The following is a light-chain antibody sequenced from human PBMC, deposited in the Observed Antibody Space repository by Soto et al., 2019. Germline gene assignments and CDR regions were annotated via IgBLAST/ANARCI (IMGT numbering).Light chain of an antibody. CDR2: GAS. V-gene: IGKV3-20*01. CDR1: HSVSSSY. CDR3: QQYGSSPLWT. Sequence: EIVLTQSPGTLSLSPGERATLSCRASHSVSSSYLAWYQQRPGQAPRLLIYGASSRATGIPDRFSGSGSGTDFTLTISRLEPEDFAVYYCQQYGSSPLWTFGQGTKV. J-gene: IGKJ1*01.